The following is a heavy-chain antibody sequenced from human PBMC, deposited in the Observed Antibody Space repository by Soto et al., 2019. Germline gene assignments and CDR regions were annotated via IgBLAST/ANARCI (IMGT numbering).Heavy chain of an antibody. Sequence: PSETLSLTCAVYGGSFSGYYWSWIRQPPGKGLEWIGEINHSGSTNYNPSLKSQVTISVDTSKNQFSLKLSSVTAADTAVYYCARGAAAGTYYYYMDVWGKGTTVTAP. CDR2: INHSGST. J-gene: IGHJ6*03. V-gene: IGHV4-34*01. CDR1: GGSFSGYY. CDR3: ARGAAAGTYYYYMDV. D-gene: IGHD6-13*01.